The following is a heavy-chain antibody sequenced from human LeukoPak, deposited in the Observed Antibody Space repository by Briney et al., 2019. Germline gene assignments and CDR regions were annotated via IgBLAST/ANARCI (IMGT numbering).Heavy chain of an antibody. Sequence: PSETLSLTCSVSGDFITNRYWSWVRLSAGKGLEWIGRISTRGNTNYNPSLKSRVTMSVDTSNKHFSLKLTSVTAADTALYYCVRNWDYWGQGTLVTVSS. V-gene: IGHV4-4*07. D-gene: IGHD1-1*01. J-gene: IGHJ4*02. CDR1: GDFITNRY. CDR2: ISTRGNT. CDR3: VRNWDY.